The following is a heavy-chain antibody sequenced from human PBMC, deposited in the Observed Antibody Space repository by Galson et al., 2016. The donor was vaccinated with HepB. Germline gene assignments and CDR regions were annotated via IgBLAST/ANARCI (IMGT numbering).Heavy chain of an antibody. D-gene: IGHD6-19*01. CDR3: ARFTQEWLDRVYYFDY. J-gene: IGHJ4*02. CDR2: ISGDGGST. V-gene: IGHV3-23*01. Sequence: SLRLSCAASGFTFGRYAMSWVRQAPGKGLEWVSAISGDGGSTYYAGSVQGRFTSSRDRSTNTMYLQMNSLRTDDTGVYYCARFTQEWLDRVYYFDYWGQGTLVTVSS. CDR1: GFTFGRYA.